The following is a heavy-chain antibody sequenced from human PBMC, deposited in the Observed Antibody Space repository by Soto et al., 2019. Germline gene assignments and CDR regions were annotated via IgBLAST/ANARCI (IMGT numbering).Heavy chain of an antibody. CDR2: ISGSGGST. D-gene: IGHD5-18*01. CDR1: GFTFSSYA. CDR3: ARVDTAMVIGY. Sequence: PGESLKISCAASGFTFSSYAMSWVRQAPGKGLEWVSAISGSGGSTYYADSVKGRFTISRDNSKNTLYLQMNSLRAEDTAVYYCARVDTAMVIGYWGQGTLVTVSS. V-gene: IGHV3-23*01. J-gene: IGHJ4*02.